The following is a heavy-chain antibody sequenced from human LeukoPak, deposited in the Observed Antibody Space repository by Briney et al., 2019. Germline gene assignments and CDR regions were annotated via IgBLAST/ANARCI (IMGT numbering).Heavy chain of an antibody. D-gene: IGHD2-15*01. CDR1: GFTFSNYW. J-gene: IGHJ4*02. CDR2: IKEDGGEK. Sequence: GGSLRLSCAASGFTFSNYWMTWVCQAPGKGLEWVAHIKEDGGEKHYVDPVKGRFTISRDNAKNSLYLQMNSLRAEDTAMYYCVRDRGYCSGGTCYALWDYWGQGTLVTVSS. CDR3: VRDRGYCSGGTCYALWDY. V-gene: IGHV3-7*01.